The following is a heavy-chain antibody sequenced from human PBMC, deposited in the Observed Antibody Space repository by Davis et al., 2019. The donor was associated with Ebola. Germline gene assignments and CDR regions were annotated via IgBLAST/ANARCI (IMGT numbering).Heavy chain of an antibody. CDR2: INHSGST. V-gene: IGHV4-39*07. CDR3: ASLTVVTSIDY. D-gene: IGHD4-23*01. CDR1: GGSISSSSYY. J-gene: IGHJ4*02. Sequence: SETLSLTCTVSGGSISSSSYYWSWIRQPPGKGLEWIGEINHSGSTSYNPSLKSRLIISIDTSKNQFSLQLNSVTAADTAVYYCASLTVVTSIDYWGQGTLVTVSS.